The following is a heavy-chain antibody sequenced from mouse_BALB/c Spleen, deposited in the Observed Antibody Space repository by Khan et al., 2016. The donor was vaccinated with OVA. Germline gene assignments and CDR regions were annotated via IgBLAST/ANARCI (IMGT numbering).Heavy chain of an antibody. J-gene: IGHJ3*01. CDR2: IDPPNDDS. Sequence: EVQLQQSGAELVKPGASVKLSCSASGFNIKDTYIHWVKQRPELGLEWIGRIDPPNDDSKYGPKFRDKATLTADTSSNTAYLQLSSLTSEDTAVYYRASLYCNPFSYWGQGTLVSVSA. V-gene: IGHV14-3*02. D-gene: IGHD2-1*01. CDR1: GFNIKDTY. CDR3: ASLYCNPFSY.